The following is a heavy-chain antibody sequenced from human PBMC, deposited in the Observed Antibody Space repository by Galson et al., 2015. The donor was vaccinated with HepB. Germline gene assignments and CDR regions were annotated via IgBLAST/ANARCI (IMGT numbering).Heavy chain of an antibody. D-gene: IGHD3-3*01. CDR1: GYTFTGYY. Sequence: SVKVSCKASGYTFTGYYMHWVRQAPGQGLEWMGRINPNSGGTNYAQKFQGRVTMTRDTSISTAYMELSRLRSDDTAVYYCARGTDGYDFWSGEGPSAHYYMDVWGKGTTVTVSS. V-gene: IGHV1-2*06. CDR2: INPNSGGT. CDR3: ARGTDGYDFWSGEGPSAHYYMDV. J-gene: IGHJ6*03.